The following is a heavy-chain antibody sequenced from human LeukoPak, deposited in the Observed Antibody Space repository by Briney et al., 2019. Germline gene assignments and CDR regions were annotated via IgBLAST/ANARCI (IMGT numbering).Heavy chain of an antibody. CDR1: GYSFTSYW. D-gene: IGHD6-13*01. Sequence: GESLKISFKGSGYSFTSYWIGWVRPMPGKGLEWMGIIYPGDSDTRYSPSFQGQVTISADKSISTAYLQWSSLKASDTAMYYCARSSWYLSNWFDPWGQGTLVTVSS. CDR3: ARSSWYLSNWFDP. J-gene: IGHJ5*02. CDR2: IYPGDSDT. V-gene: IGHV5-51*01.